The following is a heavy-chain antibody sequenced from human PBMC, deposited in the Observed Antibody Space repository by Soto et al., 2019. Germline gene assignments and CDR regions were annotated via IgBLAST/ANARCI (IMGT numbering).Heavy chain of an antibody. J-gene: IGHJ5*02. V-gene: IGHV1-18*01. CDR1: GYTFTSYG. Sequence: QVQLVQSGAEVKKPGASVKVSCKASGYTFTSYGISCVRQAPGQGLEWMGWISAYNGNTNYAQKLQGRVTMSTDTSTSTAYMELRSLRSDDAAVYYCARSGFWSGYPTDNPYNWFDPWGQGTLVTVSS. CDR3: ARSGFWSGYPTDNPYNWFDP. CDR2: ISAYNGNT. D-gene: IGHD3-3*01.